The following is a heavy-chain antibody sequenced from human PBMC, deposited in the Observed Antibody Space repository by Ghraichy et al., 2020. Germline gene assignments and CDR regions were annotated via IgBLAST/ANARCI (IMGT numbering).Heavy chain of an antibody. Sequence: SVKVSCKASGGTFSSYAISWVRQAPGQGLEWMGGIIPIFGTANYAQKFQGRVTITADESTSTAYMELSSLRSEDTAVYYCARESEGIAAAGPWGLDVWGQGTTVTVSS. J-gene: IGHJ6*02. V-gene: IGHV1-69*13. D-gene: IGHD6-13*01. CDR1: GGTFSSYA. CDR2: IIPIFGTA. CDR3: ARESEGIAAAGPWGLDV.